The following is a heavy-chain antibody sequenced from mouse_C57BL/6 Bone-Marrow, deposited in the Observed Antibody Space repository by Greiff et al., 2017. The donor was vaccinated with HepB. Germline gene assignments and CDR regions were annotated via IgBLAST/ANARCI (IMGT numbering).Heavy chain of an antibody. D-gene: IGHD2-5*01. V-gene: IGHV14-4*01. J-gene: IGHJ1*03. CDR2: IDPENGDT. CDR1: GFNIKDDY. Sequence: VQLQQSGAELVRPGASVKLSCTASGFNIKDDYMHWVKQRPEQGLEWIGWIDPENGDTEYASKFQGKATITADTSSNTAYLQLSSLTSEDTAVYYCTTKAYYSNYWYFDVWGTGTTVTVSS. CDR3: TTKAYYSNYWYFDV.